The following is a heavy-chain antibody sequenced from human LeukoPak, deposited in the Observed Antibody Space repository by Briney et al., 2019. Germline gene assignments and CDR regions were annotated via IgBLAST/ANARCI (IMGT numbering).Heavy chain of an antibody. CDR1: GFTVSSNY. J-gene: IGHJ4*02. D-gene: IGHD4-17*01. CDR3: ASYGDYGQFDY. Sequence: GGSLRLSCAASGFTVSSNYMSWVRQAPGKGLEWVSVIYSGGSTYYADSVKGRFTISRDNSKNTLYLQMNSLGAEDTAVYYCASYGDYGQFDYWGQGTLVTVSS. CDR2: IYSGGST. V-gene: IGHV3-53*01.